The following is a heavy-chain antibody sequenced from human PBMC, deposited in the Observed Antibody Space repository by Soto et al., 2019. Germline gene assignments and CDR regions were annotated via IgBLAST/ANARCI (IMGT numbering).Heavy chain of an antibody. V-gene: IGHV3-23*01. D-gene: IGHD4-17*01. CDR3: AKGRTPTTVTTPLDY. J-gene: IGHJ4*02. CDR2: ISGRSGST. Sequence: GGSLRLSCAASGFTFSNYAMNWVRQAPGRGLEWVSTISGRSGSTYYADSVKGRFTISRDNSKNTLYLQMNSLRAEDTAVFYCAKGRTPTTVTTPLDYWGQGTLVTVSS. CDR1: GFTFSNYA.